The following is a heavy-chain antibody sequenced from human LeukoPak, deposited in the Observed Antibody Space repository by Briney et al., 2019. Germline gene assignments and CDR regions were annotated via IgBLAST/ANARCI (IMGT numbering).Heavy chain of an antibody. J-gene: IGHJ4*02. CDR2: IYHTGGT. V-gene: IGHV4-39*01. D-gene: IGHD6-19*01. CDR1: GGSISSSGFY. Sequence: SETLSLTCTVSGGSISSSGFYWDWIRQPPGKGLEYLGSIYHTGGTYHNPSLKSRVTISVDTSKNQFSLKVNSVTAADTAMYYCVKSGGYGLIDYWGQGTLVTVSS. CDR3: VKSGGYGLIDY.